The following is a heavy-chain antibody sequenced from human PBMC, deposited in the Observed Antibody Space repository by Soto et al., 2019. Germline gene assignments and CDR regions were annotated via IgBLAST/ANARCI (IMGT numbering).Heavy chain of an antibody. D-gene: IGHD5-12*01. CDR3: ARFSGPDSRTNFDY. Sequence: PSETLSLTCTVSVGSISSGGYYWSWIRQHPGKGLEWIGYIYYSGSTYYNPSLKSRVTISVDTSKNQFSLKLSSVTAADTAVYYCARFSGPDSRTNFDYWGQGTLVTV. CDR2: IYYSGST. J-gene: IGHJ4*02. CDR1: VGSISSGGYY. V-gene: IGHV4-31*03.